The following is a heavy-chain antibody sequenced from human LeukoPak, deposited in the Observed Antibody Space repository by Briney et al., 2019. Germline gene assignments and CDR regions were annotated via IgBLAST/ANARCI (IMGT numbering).Heavy chain of an antibody. CDR1: GFTLNRYD. Sequence: GGSLRLSCAASGFTLNRYDIHWVHQATGKGLEWVSAIATASDTYYAGSVKGRFTISRENAKNSLYLQMNSLRAGDTAVYYCARGVDGFDPWGQGTLVTVSS. J-gene: IGHJ5*02. CDR3: ARGVDGFDP. CDR2: IATASDT. V-gene: IGHV3-13*01.